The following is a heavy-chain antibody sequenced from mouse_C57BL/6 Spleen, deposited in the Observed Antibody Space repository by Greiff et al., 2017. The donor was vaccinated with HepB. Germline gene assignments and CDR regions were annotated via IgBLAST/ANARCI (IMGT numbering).Heavy chain of an antibody. Sequence: QVQLQQPGAELVMPGASVKLSCKASGYTFTSYWMHWVKQRPGQGLEWIGEIDPSDSYTNYNQKFKGKSTLTVDKTSSTAYMQLSSLTSEDSAVYYCARSSYYYGSSYYVDYWGQGTTLTVSS. CDR1: GYTFTSYW. CDR3: ARSSYYYGSSYYVDY. CDR2: IDPSDSYT. J-gene: IGHJ2*01. V-gene: IGHV1-69*01. D-gene: IGHD1-1*01.